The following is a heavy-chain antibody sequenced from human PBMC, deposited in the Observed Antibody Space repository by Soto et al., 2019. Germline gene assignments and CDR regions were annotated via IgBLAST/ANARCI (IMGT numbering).Heavy chain of an antibody. CDR2: ISYDGSNK. Sequence: PGGSLRLSCAASGFTFSSYAMHWVRQAPGKGLEWVAVISYDGSNKYYADSVKGRFTISRDNSKNTLYLQMNSLRAEDTAVYYCAREEEHYYDSSGYDYWGQGTLVTVSS. CDR1: GFTFSSYA. D-gene: IGHD3-22*01. V-gene: IGHV3-30-3*01. CDR3: AREEEHYYDSSGYDY. J-gene: IGHJ4*02.